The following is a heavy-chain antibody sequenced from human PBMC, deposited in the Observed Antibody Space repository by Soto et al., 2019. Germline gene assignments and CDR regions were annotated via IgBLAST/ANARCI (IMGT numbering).Heavy chain of an antibody. CDR2: IIPIFGTA. CDR3: AMVDSGGNFGPWFDP. J-gene: IGHJ5*02. CDR1: GGTFSSYA. D-gene: IGHD2-21*02. V-gene: IGHV1-69*12. Sequence: QVQLVQSGAEVKKPGSSVKVSCKASGGTFSSYAISWVRQAPGQGLEWMGGIIPIFGTANYAQKFQGRVTITADESRSTAHMELSSLRSEDTAVYYCAMVDSGGNFGPWFDPWGQGTLVTVSS.